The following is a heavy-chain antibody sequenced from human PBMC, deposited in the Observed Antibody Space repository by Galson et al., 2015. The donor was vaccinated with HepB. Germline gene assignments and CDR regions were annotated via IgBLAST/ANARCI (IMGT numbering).Heavy chain of an antibody. D-gene: IGHD6-19*01. Sequence: SLRLSCAASGFAFDTHAVSWVRQAPGRGLEWISGISGNGDSTFYADSVKGRFTISRDNSKNTLFLQKTGLTADDTAIYYCARVHPEYTSGWYRQALYYFDSWGQGTLVAVSS. CDR3: ARVHPEYTSGWYRQALYYFDS. V-gene: IGHV3-23*01. CDR1: GFAFDTHA. CDR2: ISGNGDST. J-gene: IGHJ4*02.